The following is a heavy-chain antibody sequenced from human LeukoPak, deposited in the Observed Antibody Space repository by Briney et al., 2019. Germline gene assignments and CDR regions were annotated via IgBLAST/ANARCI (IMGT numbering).Heavy chain of an antibody. V-gene: IGHV1-69*13. CDR2: IIPIFGTA. CDR1: GGTFSSYA. D-gene: IGHD1/OR15-1a*01. CDR3: ARTLLGWEHFNWFDP. J-gene: IGHJ5*02. Sequence: ASAKVSCKASGGTFSSYAISWVRQAPGQGLEWMGGIIPIFGTANYAQKFQGRVTITADESTSTAYMELSSLRSEDTAVYYCARTLLGWEHFNWFDPWGQGTLVTVSS.